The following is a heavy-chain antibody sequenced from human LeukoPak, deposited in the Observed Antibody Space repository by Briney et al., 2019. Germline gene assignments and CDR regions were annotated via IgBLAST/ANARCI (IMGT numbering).Heavy chain of an antibody. CDR1: GFTFSSYS. Sequence: GGSLRLSCAASGFTFSSYSMNWVRQAPGKGLEWVSYISSSSSTIYYADSVKGRFTISRDNAKNSLYLQMNSLRAEDTAVYYCASGQYQLLLHAFDIWGQGTMVTVSS. D-gene: IGHD2-2*01. J-gene: IGHJ3*02. CDR2: ISSSSSTI. V-gene: IGHV3-48*01. CDR3: ASGQYQLLLHAFDI.